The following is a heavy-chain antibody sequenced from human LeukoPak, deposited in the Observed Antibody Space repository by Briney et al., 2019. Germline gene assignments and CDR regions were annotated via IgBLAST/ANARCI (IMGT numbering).Heavy chain of an antibody. CDR1: GFTFSDSF. V-gene: IGHV4-38-2*01. Sequence: LRLSCAASGFTFSDSFMSWVRQPPGKGLEWIGSIYYRGNTYYNPSLKSRVTISVDTSKNQFSLKLSSVTAADTAVYYCARSRDGYISAFDYWGQGTLVTVSS. CDR3: ARSRDGYISAFDY. CDR2: IYYRGNT. J-gene: IGHJ4*02. D-gene: IGHD5-24*01.